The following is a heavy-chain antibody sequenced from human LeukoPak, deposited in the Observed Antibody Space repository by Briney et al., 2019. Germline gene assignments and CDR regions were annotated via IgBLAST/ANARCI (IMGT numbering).Heavy chain of an antibody. CDR2: IWYDGSNK. CDR3: ANGGPISSGWFYYFDY. D-gene: IGHD6-19*01. CDR1: GFTFSSYG. Sequence: GGSLRLSCAASGFTFSSYGMHWVRQAPGKGLEWVAVIWYDGSNKYYADSVKGRFTISRDNSKNTLYLQMNSLRAEDTAVYYCANGGPISSGWFYYFDYWGQGTLVTVSS. V-gene: IGHV3-33*06. J-gene: IGHJ4*02.